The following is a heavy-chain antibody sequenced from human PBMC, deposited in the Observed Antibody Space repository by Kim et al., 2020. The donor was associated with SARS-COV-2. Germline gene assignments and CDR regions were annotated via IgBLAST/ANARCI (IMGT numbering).Heavy chain of an antibody. D-gene: IGHD3-10*01. V-gene: IGHV3-7*03. J-gene: IGHJ4*02. CDR1: GFSFRSHW. CDR3: ARDGVAPGLYFDY. Sequence: GGSLRLSCAVSGFSFRSHWMSWVRQAPGKGLEWVATINQEGTEKYYVDSVKGRFTISRDNAKNSLYLQLNILRVEDTAVYYCARDGVAPGLYFDYWGQGTLVPVSS. CDR2: INQEGTEK.